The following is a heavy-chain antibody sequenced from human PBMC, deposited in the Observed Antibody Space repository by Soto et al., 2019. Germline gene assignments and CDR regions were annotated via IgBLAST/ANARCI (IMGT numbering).Heavy chain of an antibody. J-gene: IGHJ4*02. CDR3: ARDSDCTSGACYIGY. Sequence: QVQLVQSGTDVKNPGASVKVSCKASGYTFTSFGISWVRQVPGQGLEWMGWISADNGNTKYAQNLQGRVTMTTDTSTSTAYMELRSLRSDDAAVYYCARDSDCTSGACYIGYWGQGTLVTVSS. CDR2: ISADNGNT. D-gene: IGHD2-8*01. CDR1: GYTFTSFG. V-gene: IGHV1-18*01.